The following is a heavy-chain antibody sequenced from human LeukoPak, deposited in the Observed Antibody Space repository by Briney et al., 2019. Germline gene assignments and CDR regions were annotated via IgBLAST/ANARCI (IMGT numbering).Heavy chain of an antibody. V-gene: IGHV4-31*03. J-gene: IGHJ4*02. D-gene: IGHD3-22*01. CDR3: ARVVAYDSTGYYLYYFDY. CDR1: GGSISSGGYY. Sequence: PSQTLSLTCTVSGGSISSGGYYWSWIRQHPGKGLEWIGYIHYSGNTYYSPSLKSRLTISVNTSKNQFSLRLRSVTAADTAVYYCARVVAYDSTGYYLYYFDYWGQGTLVTVAA. CDR2: IHYSGNT.